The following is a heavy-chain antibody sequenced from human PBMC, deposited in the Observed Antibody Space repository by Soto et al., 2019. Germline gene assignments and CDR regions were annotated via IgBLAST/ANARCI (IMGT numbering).Heavy chain of an antibody. D-gene: IGHD6-13*01. Sequence: QVQLVQSGAEVKKPGASVKVSCKASGYTFTSYDINWVRQATGQGLEWMGWMNPNSGNTGYAQKFQGRVTMTRNTSISTAYMELSSLRSEDTAVYYCAREGVTIAAAGTSGFDYWGQGTLVTVSS. J-gene: IGHJ4*02. CDR3: AREGVTIAAAGTSGFDY. V-gene: IGHV1-8*01. CDR1: GYTFTSYD. CDR2: MNPNSGNT.